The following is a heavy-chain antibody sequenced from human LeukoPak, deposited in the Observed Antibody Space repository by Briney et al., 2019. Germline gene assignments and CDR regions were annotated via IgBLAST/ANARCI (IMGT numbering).Heavy chain of an antibody. J-gene: IGHJ4*02. CDR1: GGSISSSY. D-gene: IGHD3-9*01. Sequence: SETLSLICTVSGGSISSSYWSWIRQPPGKGREWIGYINYSGSTNYNPSLKSRSTISVDTSKIQYSLKLRSVTAADTAVYYCARGPNILTGYYFYFDCWGQGTLVTVSS. CDR3: ARGPNILTGYYFYFDC. V-gene: IGHV4-59*01. CDR2: INYSGST.